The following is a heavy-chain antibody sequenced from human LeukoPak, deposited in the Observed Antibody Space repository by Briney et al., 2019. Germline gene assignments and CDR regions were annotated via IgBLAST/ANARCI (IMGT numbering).Heavy chain of an antibody. Sequence: GGSLRLSCAASGFTFSSYAMSWVRQAPGKGLEWVSLISSSGGSTYYADSVKGRFTISRDNAKNMLWLQMNSLRAEDTAVYYCAKDLSVDSYFDYWGQGTLVTVSS. CDR1: GFTFSSYA. V-gene: IGHV3-23*01. D-gene: IGHD2-15*01. J-gene: IGHJ4*02. CDR2: ISSSGGST. CDR3: AKDLSVDSYFDY.